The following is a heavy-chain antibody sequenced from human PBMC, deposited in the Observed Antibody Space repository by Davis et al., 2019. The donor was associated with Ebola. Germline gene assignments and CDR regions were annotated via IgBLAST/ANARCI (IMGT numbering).Heavy chain of an antibody. D-gene: IGHD1-1*01. V-gene: IGHV3-7*01. CDR3: ARDFDKVRT. CDR2: IKQDASEK. CDR1: GFTFNTYW. Sequence: GESLKISCVGSGFTFNTYWMSWVRQAPGKGLEWVANIKQDASEKYHVDSVKGRFTISRDNAKNTLYLQMNSLRAEDTAVYYCARDFDKVRTWGQGTLVTVSS. J-gene: IGHJ4*02.